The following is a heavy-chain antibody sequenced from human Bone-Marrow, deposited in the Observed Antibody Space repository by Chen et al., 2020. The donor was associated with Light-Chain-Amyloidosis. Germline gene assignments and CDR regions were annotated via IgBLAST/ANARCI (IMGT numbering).Heavy chain of an antibody. D-gene: IGHD5-18*01. CDR3: ATEGRDPGYSYGYLNY. V-gene: IGHV3-53*01. Sequence: GGGVVQPGGSLRLSCAASGFSVSRSYMSWVRQAPGKGLEWVSLIYSGGSTYYADFVKGRFTISRDSSKNTVYLQMNSLRAEDTALYYCATEGRDPGYSYGYLNYWGQGTLVTVSS. CDR2: IYSGGST. J-gene: IGHJ4*02. CDR1: GFSVSRSY.